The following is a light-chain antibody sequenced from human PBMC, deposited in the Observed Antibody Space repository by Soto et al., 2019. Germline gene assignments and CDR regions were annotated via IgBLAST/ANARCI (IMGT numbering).Light chain of an antibody. CDR3: SSYAGSNNLV. CDR1: SSDIGTYNY. Sequence: QSALTQPASVSGSPGQSITISCTGTSSDIGTYNYVSWYQQHPGKAPKLMIYGVSNRPSGIPNRFSGSKSGNTASLTISGLQAEDEADYYCSSYAGSNNLVFGGGTKLTVL. CDR2: GVS. J-gene: IGLJ2*01. V-gene: IGLV2-14*01.